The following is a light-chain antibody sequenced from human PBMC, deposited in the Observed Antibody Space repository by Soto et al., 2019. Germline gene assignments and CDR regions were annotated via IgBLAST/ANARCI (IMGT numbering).Light chain of an antibody. V-gene: IGKV3D-20*01. CDR3: QQYSTSPTWT. J-gene: IGKJ1*01. CDR1: QSVSSSY. CDR2: YAS. Sequence: EIVLTQSPATLSLSPGERATLSCGASQSVSSSYLAWYQQKPGQAPRLLIYYASTRATGIPDRFSGGGSGTDFTLTISRLEPEDFAVYYCQQYSTSPTWTFGQGTKVDIK.